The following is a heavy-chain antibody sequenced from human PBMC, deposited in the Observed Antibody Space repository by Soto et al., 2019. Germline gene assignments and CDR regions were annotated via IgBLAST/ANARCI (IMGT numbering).Heavy chain of an antibody. Sequence: EVQLLESGGGLVQPGGSLRLSCAASGFTFSSYTMSWVRQGPGKGLEWVSGISSSGGSTGDADSVKGRFTISRDNFKTTLYLQMNSLRAEDTAVDYCAKGWGDYWGQGTLVTVSS. D-gene: IGHD7-27*01. V-gene: IGHV3-23*01. CDR3: AKGWGDY. CDR1: GFTFSSYT. CDR2: ISSSGGST. J-gene: IGHJ4*02.